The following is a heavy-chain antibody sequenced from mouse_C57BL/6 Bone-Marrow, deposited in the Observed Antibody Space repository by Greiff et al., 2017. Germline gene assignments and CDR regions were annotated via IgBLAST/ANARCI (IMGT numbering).Heavy chain of an antibody. CDR3: ARYYSNYYYAMDY. D-gene: IGHD2-5*01. Sequence: QVQLQQSGAELVRPGTSVKMSCKASGYTFTNYWIGWAKQRPGHGLEWIGDIYPGGGYTNYNEKFKGKATLTADKSSSTAYMQFSSLTSEYSAIYYCARYYSNYYYAMDYWGQGTSVTVSS. CDR2: IYPGGGYT. V-gene: IGHV1-63*01. CDR1: GYTFTNYW. J-gene: IGHJ4*01.